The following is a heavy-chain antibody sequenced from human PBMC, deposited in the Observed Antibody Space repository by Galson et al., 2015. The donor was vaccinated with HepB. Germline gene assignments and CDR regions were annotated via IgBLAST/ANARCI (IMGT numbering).Heavy chain of an antibody. D-gene: IGHD2-21*01. Sequence: LTCNVSGDSVSSGTDFWTWIRQHPGKGLEWIGHIYYNGATYYNPSLKSRVSMSLDASKNQFSLNLNSVTAADTAVYYCARERASGVQGPYYFD. CDR2: IYYNGAT. J-gene: IGHJ4*01. V-gene: IGHV4-31*03. CDR1: GDSVSSGTDF. CDR3: ARERASGVQGPYYFD.